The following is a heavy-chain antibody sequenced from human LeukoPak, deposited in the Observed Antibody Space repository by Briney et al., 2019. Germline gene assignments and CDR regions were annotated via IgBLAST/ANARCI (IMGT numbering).Heavy chain of an antibody. V-gene: IGHV1-2*02. CDR1: EYALTDYY. D-gene: IGHD6-19*01. CDR3: ARGGGWAPDY. Sequence: GASVKVSCKAFEYALTDYYVHWGRHAPGQGLEWMGWINPSSGGTNYAQNFQGRGTMTRDTSISASCVELSRLRSDDTAVYYCARGGGWAPDYWGQGTLVTVSS. CDR2: INPSSGGT. J-gene: IGHJ4*02.